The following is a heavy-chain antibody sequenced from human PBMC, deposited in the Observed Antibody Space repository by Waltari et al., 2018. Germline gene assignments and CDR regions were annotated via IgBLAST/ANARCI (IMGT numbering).Heavy chain of an antibody. D-gene: IGHD3-16*02. Sequence: QVQLQESGPGLVKPSETLSLTCTVSGYSISSGYYWGWIRQPPGTGRGWLGSIYHSGSTYYNPSLKSRVTISVDTSKNQFSLKLSSVTAADTAVYYCARDRGGPSTYYDYVWGSYRYQDWYFDLWGRGTLVTVSS. J-gene: IGHJ2*01. CDR1: GYSISSGYY. V-gene: IGHV4-38-2*02. CDR3: ARDRGGPSTYYDYVWGSYRYQDWYFDL. CDR2: IYHSGST.